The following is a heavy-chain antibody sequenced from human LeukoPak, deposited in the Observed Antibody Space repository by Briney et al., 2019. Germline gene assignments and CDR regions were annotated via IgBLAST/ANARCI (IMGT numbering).Heavy chain of an antibody. CDR1: GYSFTSYW. CDR2: IFPGDSDT. Sequence: GESLKISCRASGYSFTSYWIGWVRQMPGKGLEWMGIIFPGDSDTTYRPSFQGQVTISVDKSITTAYLQWSGLKASDTAMYFCARRANILTGYLNAFDIWGQGTMVTVSS. D-gene: IGHD3-9*01. CDR3: ARRANILTGYLNAFDI. V-gene: IGHV5-51*01. J-gene: IGHJ3*02.